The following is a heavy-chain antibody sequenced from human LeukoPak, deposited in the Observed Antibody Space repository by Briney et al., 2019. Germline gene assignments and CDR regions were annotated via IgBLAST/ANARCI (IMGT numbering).Heavy chain of an antibody. D-gene: IGHD3-22*01. V-gene: IGHV3-11*01. CDR1: GFTFSDYY. Sequence: GGSLRLSCAASGFTFSDYYMSWIRQAPGKGLEWVSYISSSGSTIYYADSVKARFTISRDNAENSLYLQMNSLRAEDTAVYYCARDLGLGDSSGLIDYWGQGTLVTVSS. J-gene: IGHJ4*02. CDR3: ARDLGLGDSSGLIDY. CDR2: ISSSGSTI.